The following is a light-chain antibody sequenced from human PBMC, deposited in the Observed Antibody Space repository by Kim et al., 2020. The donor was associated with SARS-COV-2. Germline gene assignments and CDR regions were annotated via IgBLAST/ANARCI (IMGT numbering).Light chain of an antibody. Sequence: SPEERATLSCRASQSVNSNLAWYQQKPGQAPRLLIYGASTRATGIPARFSGSGSGTEFTLTISSLQSEDFAVYYCQQYNNWPPLTFGGGTKVDIK. J-gene: IGKJ4*01. CDR1: QSVNSN. CDR3: QQYNNWPPLT. V-gene: IGKV3D-15*01. CDR2: GAS.